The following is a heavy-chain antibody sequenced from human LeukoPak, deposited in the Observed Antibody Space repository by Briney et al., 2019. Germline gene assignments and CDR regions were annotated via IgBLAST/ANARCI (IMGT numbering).Heavy chain of an antibody. V-gene: IGHV1-58*01. CDR1: GFTFATSA. CDR3: AATLTVTAGSSYYGLDV. J-gene: IGHJ6*02. Sequence: ASVKVSCKASGFTFATSAVQWVRQARGQRLEWIGWIVVGSGHTNSAQKFQERVTITRDMSTNTAYTELSSLRSEDTAMYYCAATLTVTAGSSYYGLDVWGQGTTVTVSS. CDR2: IVVGSGHT. D-gene: IGHD4-17*01.